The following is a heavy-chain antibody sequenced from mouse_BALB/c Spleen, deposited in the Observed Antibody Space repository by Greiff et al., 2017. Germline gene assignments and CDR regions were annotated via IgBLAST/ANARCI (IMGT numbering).Heavy chain of an antibody. CDR3: AREYGNYPWYFDV. Sequence: EVQRVESGPGLVKPSQSLSLTCSVTGYSITSGYYWNWIRQFPGNKLEWMGYISYDGSNNYNPSLKNRISITRDTSKNQFFLKLNSVTTEDTATYYCAREYGNYPWYFDVWGAGTTVTVSS. CDR2: ISYDGSN. V-gene: IGHV3-6*02. CDR1: GYSITSGYY. D-gene: IGHD2-1*01. J-gene: IGHJ1*01.